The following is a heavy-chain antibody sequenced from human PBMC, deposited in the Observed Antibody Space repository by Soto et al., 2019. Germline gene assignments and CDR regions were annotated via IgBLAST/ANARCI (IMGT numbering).Heavy chain of an antibody. D-gene: IGHD2-2*01. CDR1: GFTFSSYG. J-gene: IGHJ6*02. CDR3: AKDVVVPAAIGGYYYYGMDV. V-gene: IGHV3-30*18. CDR2: ISYDGSNK. Sequence: QVQLVESGGGVVQPGRSLRLSCAASGFTFSSYGMHWVRQAPGKGLEWVAVISYDGSNKYYADSVKGRFTISRDNSKNTLYLQMNSLRAENTAVYYCAKDVVVPAAIGGYYYYGMDVWGQGTTVTFSS.